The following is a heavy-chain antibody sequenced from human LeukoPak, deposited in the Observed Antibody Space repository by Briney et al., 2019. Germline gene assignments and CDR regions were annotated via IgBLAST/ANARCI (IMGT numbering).Heavy chain of an antibody. CDR2: IYYSGST. J-gene: IGHJ5*02. Sequence: SETLSLTCTVSGGSISSYYWSWIRQPPGKGLEWIGYIYYSGSTNYNPSLKSRVTISVDTSKNQFSLKLTSVTAADTAVYYCARVTSRLGWFDPWGQGTLVTVSS. CDR1: GGSISSYY. D-gene: IGHD1-14*01. V-gene: IGHV4-59*08. CDR3: ARVTSRLGWFDP.